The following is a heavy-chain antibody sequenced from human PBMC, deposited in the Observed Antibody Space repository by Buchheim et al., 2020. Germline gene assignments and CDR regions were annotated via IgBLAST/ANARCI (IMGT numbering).Heavy chain of an antibody. Sequence: VQLLESGGGLVQSGGSLRLSCAASGFTFRTYAMSWVRQAPGKGLEWVSAISGSGGSTYYADSVKGRFTISRDNSKNTLYLQMNSLRAEDTAVYYCAKPGAFFYDSSGRYCFDYWGQGTL. J-gene: IGHJ4*02. D-gene: IGHD3-22*01. CDR1: GFTFRTYA. V-gene: IGHV3-23*01. CDR2: ISGSGGST. CDR3: AKPGAFFYDSSGRYCFDY.